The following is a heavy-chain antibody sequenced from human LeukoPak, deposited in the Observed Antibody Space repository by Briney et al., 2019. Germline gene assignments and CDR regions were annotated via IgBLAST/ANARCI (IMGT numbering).Heavy chain of an antibody. V-gene: IGHV5-51*01. D-gene: IGHD2-21*02. CDR1: GYSFTSYW. Sequence: GESLKISCKGSGYSFTSYWIGWVRQMPGKGLEWMGIIYPGDSDTRYSPSFQGQVTISADKSISTAYLQWSSLKASDTAMYYCARVMVVTATVGGFDYWGQGTLVTVSS. CDR2: IYPGDSDT. CDR3: ARVMVVTATVGGFDY. J-gene: IGHJ4*02.